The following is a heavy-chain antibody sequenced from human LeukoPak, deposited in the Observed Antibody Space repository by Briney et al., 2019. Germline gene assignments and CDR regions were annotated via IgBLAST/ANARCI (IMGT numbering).Heavy chain of an antibody. Sequence: GGSLRLSCAASGFSFNNYAMSWVRQAPGKGLEWVSAIRGSGGSASYADSVQGRFTISRDDSENTLYLQMSSLRAEDTAVYYCAKDRECSGGACYRYFDYWGQGTLVTISS. CDR3: AKDRECSGGACYRYFDY. CDR1: GFSFNNYA. CDR2: IRGSGGSA. V-gene: IGHV3-23*01. D-gene: IGHD2-15*01. J-gene: IGHJ4*02.